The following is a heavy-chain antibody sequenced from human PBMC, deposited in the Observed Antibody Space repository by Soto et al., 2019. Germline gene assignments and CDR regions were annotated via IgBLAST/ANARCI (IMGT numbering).Heavy chain of an antibody. J-gene: IGHJ5*02. V-gene: IGHV4-59*08. CDR2: IYYSGST. CDR1: GGSISSYY. D-gene: IGHD3-10*01. Sequence: SETLSLTCTVSGGSISSYYWSWIRQPPGKGLEWIGYIYYSGSTNYNPSLKSRVTISVDTSKNQFSLKLSSVTAADTAVYYCARTGLYYYGSGSSALGWFDPWGQGTLVTVSS. CDR3: ARTGLYYYGSGSSALGWFDP.